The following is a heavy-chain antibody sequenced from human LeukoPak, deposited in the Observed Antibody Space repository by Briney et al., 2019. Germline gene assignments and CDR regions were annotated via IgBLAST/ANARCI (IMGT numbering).Heavy chain of an antibody. Sequence: SETLSLTCTVSGGSISSYYWSWIRQPPGKGLEWIGYIYCSGSTNYNPSLKSRVTISVDRPKNQFSLKLSSVTAADTAVYYCARDPGRSGSYSDYWGQGTLVTVSS. D-gene: IGHD1-26*01. CDR3: ARDPGRSGSYSDY. CDR1: GGSISSYY. CDR2: IYCSGST. V-gene: IGHV4-59*01. J-gene: IGHJ4*02.